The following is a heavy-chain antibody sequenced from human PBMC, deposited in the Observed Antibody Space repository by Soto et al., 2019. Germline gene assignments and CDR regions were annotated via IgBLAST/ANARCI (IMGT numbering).Heavy chain of an antibody. Sequence: ASVKVSCKASGYFFTNYAIHWVRQAPGQSLEWMGWIDAGNGNTKYSQKFQGRVTITRDTSASTADMELSSLRSEDTAVYYCARDGWVTTFYFDFWGQGTLVTVSS. CDR2: IDAGNGNT. CDR3: ARDGWVTTFYFDF. V-gene: IGHV1-3*01. J-gene: IGHJ4*02. D-gene: IGHD4-17*01. CDR1: GYFFTNYA.